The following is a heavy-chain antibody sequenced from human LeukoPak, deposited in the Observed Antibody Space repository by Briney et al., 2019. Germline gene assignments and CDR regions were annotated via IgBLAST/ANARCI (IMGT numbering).Heavy chain of an antibody. CDR3: AKGEQWLPFDY. J-gene: IGHJ4*02. V-gene: IGHV3-23*01. D-gene: IGHD6-19*01. CDR2: ISGSGGST. CDR1: GFTFSSHA. Sequence: GGSLRLSCTASGFTFSSHAMSWVRQAPGKGLEWVSAISGSGGSTYYADSVKGRFTISRDNSKNTQYLQMNSLRAEDTAVYYCAKGEQWLPFDYWGQGTLVTVSS.